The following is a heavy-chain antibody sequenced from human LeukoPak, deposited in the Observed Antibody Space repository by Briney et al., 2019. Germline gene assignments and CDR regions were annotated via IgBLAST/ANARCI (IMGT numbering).Heavy chain of an antibody. CDR3: AREGPRYSSSWYGWYYYGMDV. V-gene: IGHV3-48*03. CDR1: GFTFSSYE. CDR2: ISSSGSTI. Sequence: PGGSLRLSCAASGFTFSSYEMNWVRQAPGKGLEWVSYISSSGSTIYYADSVKGRFTISRDNAKNSLYLQMNSLRAEDTAVYYCAREGPRYSSSWYGWYYYGMDVWGQGTTVTVSS. J-gene: IGHJ6*02. D-gene: IGHD6-13*01.